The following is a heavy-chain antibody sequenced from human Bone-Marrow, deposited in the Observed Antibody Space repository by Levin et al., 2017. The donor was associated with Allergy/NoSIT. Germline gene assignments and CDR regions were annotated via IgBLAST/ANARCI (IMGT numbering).Heavy chain of an antibody. J-gene: IGHJ4*02. CDR2: IYYSGST. V-gene: IGHV4-59*01. CDR3: ARLHNYVKPYHFDY. Sequence: KASETLSLTCTVSGGSISSYYWSWIRQPPGKRLEWIGYIYYSGSTNYNPSLKSRVTISIDTSKNQFSLKLSSVTAADTAVYYCARLHNYVKPYHFDYWGQGTLVTVSS. CDR1: GGSISSYY. D-gene: IGHD3-10*02.